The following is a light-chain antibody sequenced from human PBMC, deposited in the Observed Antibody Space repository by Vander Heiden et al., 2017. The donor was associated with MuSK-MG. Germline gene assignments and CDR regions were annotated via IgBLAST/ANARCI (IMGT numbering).Light chain of an antibody. CDR1: QGIGNS. Sequence: DIQMTQSPSFLSASVGDRVTITCRARQGIGNSLAWYQQKPGKVPELLVYGASSLHSGVPSRFSGSGSGTDFTLTISSLQPDDVATYYCQKDDNAPWTFGQGTKVEIK. CDR2: GAS. J-gene: IGKJ1*01. V-gene: IGKV1-27*01. CDR3: QKDDNAPWT.